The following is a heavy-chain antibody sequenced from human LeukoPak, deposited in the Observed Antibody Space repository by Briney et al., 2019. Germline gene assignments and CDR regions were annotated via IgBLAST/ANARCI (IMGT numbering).Heavy chain of an antibody. V-gene: IGHV3-11*04. CDR2: IDSSGDVI. Sequence: PGGSLRLSCAASGFIFSDYYMTWIRQAPGKGLEWLSYIDSSGDVIYYADSVKGRFTISRDNAKNSLYLQMNSLRAEDTAVYYCARWIRTGADYWGQGTLVTVSS. J-gene: IGHJ4*02. D-gene: IGHD7-27*01. CDR1: GFIFSDYY. CDR3: ARWIRTGADY.